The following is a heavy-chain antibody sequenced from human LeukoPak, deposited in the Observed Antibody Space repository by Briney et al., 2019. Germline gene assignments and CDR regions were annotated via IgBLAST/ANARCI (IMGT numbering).Heavy chain of an antibody. Sequence: PGGSLRLSCAASGFTFSSYWMSWVRQAPGKGLEWVANIRQDGSEKYCVDSVKGRFTISRDNAKNSLYLQMNSLRAEDTAVYYCAREESIYSSGWYPIPSWGQGTLVTVSS. V-gene: IGHV3-7*01. D-gene: IGHD6-19*01. CDR1: GFTFSSYW. CDR3: AREESIYSSGWYPIPS. J-gene: IGHJ5*02. CDR2: IRQDGSEK.